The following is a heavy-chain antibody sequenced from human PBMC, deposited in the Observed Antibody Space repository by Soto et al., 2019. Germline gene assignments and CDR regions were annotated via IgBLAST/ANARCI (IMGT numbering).Heavy chain of an antibody. Sequence: PGGSLRLSCAASGFTVSSNYMTWVRQAPGKGLEWVSVIYTGGSTYYADSVKGRFTISRHNSKNTLYLQMNSLRAEDTAVYYCAKGREVVTAYDAFDIWGQGTMVTVSS. J-gene: IGHJ3*02. V-gene: IGHV3-53*04. CDR3: AKGREVVTAYDAFDI. CDR2: IYTGGST. D-gene: IGHD2-21*02. CDR1: GFTVSSNY.